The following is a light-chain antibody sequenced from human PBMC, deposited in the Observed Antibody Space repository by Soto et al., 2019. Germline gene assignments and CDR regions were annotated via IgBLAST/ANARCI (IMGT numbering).Light chain of an antibody. CDR3: HQYGSGT. CDR1: QSISSSY. Sequence: EIVLTQSPGTLSLSPGERATLSCRASQSISSSYLAWYQHKPGQAPRLLIYGASSRATGIPDRFSGSGSGTDFSLTISRLEPEDFAVYYCHQYGSGTFGQGTQVEIK. CDR2: GAS. J-gene: IGKJ1*01. V-gene: IGKV3-20*01.